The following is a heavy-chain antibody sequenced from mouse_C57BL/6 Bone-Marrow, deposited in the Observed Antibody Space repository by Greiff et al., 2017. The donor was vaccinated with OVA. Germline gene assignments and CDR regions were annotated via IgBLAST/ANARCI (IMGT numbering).Heavy chain of an antibody. CDR2: IDPSDSET. CDR3: ARRRSYYGSILYYYAMDY. Sequence: QVQLQQPGAELVRPGSSVKLSCKASGYTFTSYWMHWVKQRPIQGLEWIGNIDPSDSETHYNQKFKDKATLTVDKSSSTAYMQLSSLTSEDSAVYYCARRRSYYGSILYYYAMDYWGQGTSVTVSS. D-gene: IGHD1-1*01. J-gene: IGHJ4*01. CDR1: GYTFTSYW. V-gene: IGHV1-52*01.